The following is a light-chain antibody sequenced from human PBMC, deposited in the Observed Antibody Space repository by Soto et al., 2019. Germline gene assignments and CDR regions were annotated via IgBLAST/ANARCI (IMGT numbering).Light chain of an antibody. CDR1: QSVSNNY. CDR2: GAS. Sequence: EIVMTQSPGTLSLSPGERATLSCRASQSVSNNYLAWYQQKPGQAPRLLIYGASNRATGIPDRFSGSGSGTDFTLTISRLEPEDFAVYYCQQYDRSWTFGQGTKVDI. CDR3: QQYDRSWT. V-gene: IGKV3-20*01. J-gene: IGKJ1*01.